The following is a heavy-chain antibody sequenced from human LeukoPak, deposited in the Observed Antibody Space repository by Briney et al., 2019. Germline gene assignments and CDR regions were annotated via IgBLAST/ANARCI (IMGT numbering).Heavy chain of an antibody. D-gene: IGHD3-10*01. CDR1: GYSSTNYG. CDR2: INPNSGGA. J-gene: IGHJ3*02. Sequence: ASVKVSCKASGYSSTNYGISWVRQAPGQGLEWMGWINPNSGGANYAQKFQGRVTMTRDTSISTAYMELSRLRSDDTAVYYCARDLTLFTMVRGVMDAFDIWGQGTMVTVSS. CDR3: ARDLTLFTMVRGVMDAFDI. V-gene: IGHV1-2*02.